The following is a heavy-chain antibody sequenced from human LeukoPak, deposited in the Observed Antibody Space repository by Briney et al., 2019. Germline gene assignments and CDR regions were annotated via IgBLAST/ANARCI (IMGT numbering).Heavy chain of an antibody. V-gene: IGHV1-69*02. J-gene: IGHJ4*02. CDR2: IIPILGIA. CDR3: ARAQSGSPIDY. CDR1: GGTFSSYT. D-gene: IGHD3-3*01. Sequence: RASVKVSCKASGGTFSSYTISWVRQAPGQGLEWMGRIIPILGIANYAQKFQGRVTITADKSTSTAYMELSSLRSEDTAVYYCARAQSGSPIDYWGQGTLVTVSS.